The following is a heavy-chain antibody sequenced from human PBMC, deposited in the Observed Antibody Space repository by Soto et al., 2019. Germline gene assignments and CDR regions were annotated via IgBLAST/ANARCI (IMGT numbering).Heavy chain of an antibody. J-gene: IGHJ3*02. D-gene: IGHD2-15*01. CDR3: ARQGWDAFDI. CDR2: IYYSGST. CDR1: GGSISSSSYY. V-gene: IGHV4-39*01. Sequence: QLQLQESGPGLVKPSETLSLTCTVSGGSISSSSYYWGWIRQPPGKGLGWIGSIYYSGSTYYNVSLKSRVTIYVDTSKNQSSLKLSSVTAADTAVYYCARQGWDAFDIWGQGTMVTVSS.